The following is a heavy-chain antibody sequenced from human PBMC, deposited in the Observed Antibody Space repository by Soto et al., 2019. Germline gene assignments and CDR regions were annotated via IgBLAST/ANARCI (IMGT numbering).Heavy chain of an antibody. CDR3: ARRKYLDY. D-gene: IGHD6-6*01. CDR1: GFTFGDYA. J-gene: IGHJ4*02. Sequence: GGSLRLSCTTSGFTFGDYAMSWFRQAPGKGLEWIGYIRSNTYDGTTEYAASVKGRFTISRDDSKRVAHLQMNSLETEDTAVYFCARRKYLDYWGQGTLVTVSS. CDR2: IRSNTYDGTT. V-gene: IGHV3-49*03.